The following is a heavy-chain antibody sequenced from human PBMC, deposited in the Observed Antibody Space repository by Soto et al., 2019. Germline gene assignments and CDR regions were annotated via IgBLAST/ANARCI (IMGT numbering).Heavy chain of an antibody. J-gene: IGHJ4*02. V-gene: IGHV3-23*01. D-gene: IGHD2-2*01. Sequence: GGSLRLSCAASGFTFSSYAMSWVRQAPGKGLEWVSAISGSGGSTYYADSVKGRFTISRDNSKNTLYLQMNSLRAEDTAVYFCAKVPSKGPQHYWGQGTLVTVSS. CDR2: ISGSGGST. CDR3: AKVPSKGPQHY. CDR1: GFTFSSYA.